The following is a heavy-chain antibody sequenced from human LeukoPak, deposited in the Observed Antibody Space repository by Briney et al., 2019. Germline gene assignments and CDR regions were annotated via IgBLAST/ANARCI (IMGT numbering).Heavy chain of an antibody. CDR2: IYRDGST. J-gene: IGHJ1*01. V-gene: IGHV3-66*01. D-gene: IGHD3-22*01. Sequence: GGSLRLSCAASGLTVNSNFMNWVRQAPGKGLEWVSIIYRDGSTYYADSVKGRFTISRDNSKNTLYLQMNSLRAEDTAVYYCARGGHYYDSRSAEYFQHWGQGTLVTVSS. CDR3: ARGGHYYDSRSAEYFQH. CDR1: GLTVNSNF.